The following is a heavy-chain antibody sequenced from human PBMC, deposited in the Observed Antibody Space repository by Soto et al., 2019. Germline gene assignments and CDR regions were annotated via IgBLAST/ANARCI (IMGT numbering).Heavy chain of an antibody. Sequence: GGSLRLSCAASGFTFSDYAMNWVRQAPGKGLEWVSAISGSGGSTYYADSVKGRFTISRDNSKNTLYLQMNSLRAEDTAVYYCAKDVVVVAATHNWFDPWGQGTLVTVSS. J-gene: IGHJ5*02. V-gene: IGHV3-23*01. CDR3: AKDVVVVAATHNWFDP. D-gene: IGHD2-15*01. CDR1: GFTFSDYA. CDR2: ISGSGGST.